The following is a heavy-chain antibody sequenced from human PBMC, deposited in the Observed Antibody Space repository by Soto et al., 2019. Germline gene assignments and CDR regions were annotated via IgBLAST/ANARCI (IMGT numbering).Heavy chain of an antibody. CDR2: IHYGGST. D-gene: IGHD5-12*01. CDR1: GGSVSGYY. J-gene: IGHJ6*02. V-gene: IGHV4-59*08. Sequence: QVQLQESTPGLVKPSETLSLTCTVSGGSVSGYYWSWIRQTPGKGLEWLGYIHYGGSTNYNPSLKSRVALSVDTHKNQFSLRLSSVTAADTAVYYCARHVDIDQRGMEVWGQGTTVTVSS. CDR3: ARHVDIDQRGMEV.